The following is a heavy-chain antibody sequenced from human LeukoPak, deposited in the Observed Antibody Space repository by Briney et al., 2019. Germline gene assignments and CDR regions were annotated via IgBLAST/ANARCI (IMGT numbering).Heavy chain of an antibody. CDR3: AGSRGAGLAGVGDKFDC. CDR1: GFPFSSYG. J-gene: IGHJ4*02. V-gene: IGHV3-33*03. D-gene: IGHD3-16*01. Sequence: GGSLRLSCAASGFPFSSYGMHWVRQAPGKGLEWVAVIWNDGSNKYYVESVKGRFTISRDDSTKTLYLQMNSLRAEDTTVYYCAGSRGAGLAGVGDKFDCWGQGTLVTVSS. CDR2: IWNDGSNK.